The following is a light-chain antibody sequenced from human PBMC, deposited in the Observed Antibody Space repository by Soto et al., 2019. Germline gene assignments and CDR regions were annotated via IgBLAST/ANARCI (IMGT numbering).Light chain of an antibody. CDR3: QQRSNWPLT. CDR1: QSISSD. J-gene: IGKJ3*01. Sequence: EIVLTQSPATLSLSPGERVTLSCRASQSISSDLAWYQQKPGQAPRLLIYHASTRATGIPARFSGSGSGTDFTLTISSLEPEDSAVYYCQQRSNWPLTFGPGTKVDIK. CDR2: HAS. V-gene: IGKV3-11*01.